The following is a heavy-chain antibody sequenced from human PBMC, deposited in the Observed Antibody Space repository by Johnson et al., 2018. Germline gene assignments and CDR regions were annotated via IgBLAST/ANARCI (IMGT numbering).Heavy chain of an antibody. V-gene: IGHV4-39*01. Sequence: QVQLQESGPGLVKPSETLSLTCTVSGGSISNSYYWGWIRQPPGKGLEWIGSIYYSGTTYYNPSLKSRVTISVDTSKNQFSLKLPSVTAADTAVYSCARSGERYSSSIDAFDIWGQGTMVTVSP. CDR2: IYYSGTT. CDR1: GGSISNSYY. CDR3: ARSGERYSSSIDAFDI. D-gene: IGHD6-13*01. J-gene: IGHJ3*02.